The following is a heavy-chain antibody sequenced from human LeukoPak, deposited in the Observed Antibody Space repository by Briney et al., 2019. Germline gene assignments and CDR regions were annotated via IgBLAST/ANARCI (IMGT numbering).Heavy chain of an antibody. CDR1: GYTFTSYG. CDR3: ASFGGYCSSTSCSRADY. CDR2: ISAYNGNT. Sequence: EASVKVSCKASGYTFTSYGISWVRQAPGQGLEWMGWISAYNGNTNYAQKLQGRVTMTTDTSTSTAYMELRSLRSDDTAVYYCASFGGYCSSTSCSRADYWGQGTLVTVSS. D-gene: IGHD2-2*01. J-gene: IGHJ4*02. V-gene: IGHV1-18*01.